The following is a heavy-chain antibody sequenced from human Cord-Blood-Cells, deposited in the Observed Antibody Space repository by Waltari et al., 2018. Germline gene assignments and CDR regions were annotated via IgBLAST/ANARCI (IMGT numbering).Heavy chain of an antibody. J-gene: IGHJ4*02. CDR3: ARDLAGGVGATDY. CDR2: TRNKANSSTT. V-gene: IGHV3-72*01. D-gene: IGHD1-26*01. CDR1: GFTFRVHY. Sequence: EVQLVESGGGLVQPGGSLRLSCAASGFTFRVHYMARARQAPGKGLEWVGRTRNKANSSTTEYAASVKGRFTISRDDSKNSLYLQMNSLRAEDTAVYYCARDLAGGVGATDYWGQGTLVTVSS.